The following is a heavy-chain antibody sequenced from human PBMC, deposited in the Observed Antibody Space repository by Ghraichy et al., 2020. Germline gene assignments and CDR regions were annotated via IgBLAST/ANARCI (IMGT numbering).Heavy chain of an antibody. V-gene: IGHV3-48*03. CDR2: ISSSGSTI. D-gene: IGHD5-12*01. CDR1: GFTFSSYE. J-gene: IGHJ6*02. Sequence: GGSLRLSCAASGFTFSSYEMNWVRQAPGKGLEWVSYISSSGSTIYYADSVKGRFTISRDNAKNSLYLQMNSLRAKDTAVYYCARDYASSGYALGYYYYYGMDVWGQGTTVTVSS. CDR3: ARDYASSGYALGYYYYYGMDV.